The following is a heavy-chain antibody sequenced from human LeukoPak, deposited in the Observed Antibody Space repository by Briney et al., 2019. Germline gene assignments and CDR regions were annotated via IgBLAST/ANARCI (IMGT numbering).Heavy chain of an antibody. CDR3: ARIFILSGFSSYFDH. CDR2: IYLSGTT. V-gene: IGHV4-38-2*02. CDR1: GNSISSGHY. Sequence: SETLSLTCSVPGNSISSGHYWGWIRQTPGKGLGWIGSIYLSGTTYYNPSLKSRVTISVDTSKNQFSLKLSSVTAADTAVYFCARIFILSGFSSYFDHWGQGTLVTVSS. J-gene: IGHJ4*02. D-gene: IGHD3-9*01.